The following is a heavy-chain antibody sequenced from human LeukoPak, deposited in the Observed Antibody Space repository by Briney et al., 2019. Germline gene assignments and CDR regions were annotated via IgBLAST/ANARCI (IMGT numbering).Heavy chain of an antibody. Sequence: SVKVSCKASGFAFTSSAMQWVRQARGQRLEWIGWIVVGSGNTNYAQKFQERVTITRDMSTSTAYMELSSLRSEDTAVYYCAAASYYYDSSGSLDYWGQGTLVTVSS. D-gene: IGHD3-22*01. CDR2: IVVGSGNT. CDR3: AAASYYYDSSGSLDY. CDR1: GFAFTSSA. J-gene: IGHJ4*02. V-gene: IGHV1-58*02.